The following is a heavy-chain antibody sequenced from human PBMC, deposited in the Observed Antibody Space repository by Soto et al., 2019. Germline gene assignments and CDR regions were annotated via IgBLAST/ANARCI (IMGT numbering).Heavy chain of an antibody. CDR2: ISAYNGNT. CDR3: VRVPGYYDSSGYWWFDP. CDR1: CYTFPNYY. D-gene: IGHD3-22*01. J-gene: IGHJ5*02. Sequence: GASVKVSFKASCYTFPNYYIIWLLQSPGQVLEWMGWISAYNGNTNYAQKLQGRVTMTTDTSTSTAYMELRSLRSDDTAVYYCVRVPGYYDSSGYWWFDPWGQATLVTVSS. V-gene: IGHV1-18*04.